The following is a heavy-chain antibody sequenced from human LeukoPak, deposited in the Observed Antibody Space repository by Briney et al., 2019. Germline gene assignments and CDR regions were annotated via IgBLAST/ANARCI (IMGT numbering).Heavy chain of an antibody. J-gene: IGHJ4*02. V-gene: IGHV3-20*04. CDR2: INWNGGST. CDR3: ARGTGGFGELLYG. Sequence: GGSLRLSCAASGFTFSSYWMSWVRQAPGKGLEWVSGINWNGGSTGYADSVKGRFTISRDNAKNSLYLQMNSLRAEDTAVYYCARGTGGFGELLYGWGQGTLVTVSS. D-gene: IGHD3-10*01. CDR1: GFTFSSYW.